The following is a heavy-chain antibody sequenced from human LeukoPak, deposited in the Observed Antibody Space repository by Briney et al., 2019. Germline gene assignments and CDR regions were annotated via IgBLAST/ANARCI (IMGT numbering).Heavy chain of an antibody. J-gene: IGHJ4*02. V-gene: IGHV3-21*01. CDR2: ISSSSSYI. CDR1: GFTFNMYS. CDR3: VRDCCGWSFDY. D-gene: IGHD6-19*01. Sequence: KPGGSLRLSCAASGFTFNMYSMNWVRQAPGKGLEWVSSISSSSSYIYYAGSVKGRFTISRDNAKNLLYLQMNRLRAEDTAVYYCVRDCCGWSFDYWGQGTLVTVSS.